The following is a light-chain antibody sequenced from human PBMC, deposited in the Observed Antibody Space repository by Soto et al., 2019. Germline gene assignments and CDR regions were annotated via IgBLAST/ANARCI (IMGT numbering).Light chain of an antibody. Sequence: DIQMTQSPSTLSASVGDGVTITCRASQNISVWLAWYQQRPGKAPKFLIYDASSLETGVPSRFSGSGSGTEFTLTIXXXXPXDFATYYCQQYDSSSPTFGQGTKLEIK. CDR2: DAS. CDR1: QNISVW. V-gene: IGKV1-5*01. CDR3: QQYDSSSPT. J-gene: IGKJ2*01.